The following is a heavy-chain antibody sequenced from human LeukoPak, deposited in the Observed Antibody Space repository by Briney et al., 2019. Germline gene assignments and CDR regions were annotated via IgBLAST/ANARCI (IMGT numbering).Heavy chain of an antibody. Sequence: GGSLRLSCAASGFTFSSHWMHWVRQAPGKGLVWVSFINNDGRVTRYADSVKGRFTISRDNAKNTVYLQMNSLRAEDTAMYYCARGGQXAVDYWGPGTLVTVS. CDR1: GFTFSSHW. CDR2: INNDGRVT. V-gene: IGHV3-74*01. CDR3: ARGGQXAVDY. J-gene: IGHJ4*02.